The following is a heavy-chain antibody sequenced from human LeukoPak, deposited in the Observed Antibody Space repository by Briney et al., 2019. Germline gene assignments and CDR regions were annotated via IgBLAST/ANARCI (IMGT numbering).Heavy chain of an antibody. CDR3: ARDKGYSGYDFFDY. CDR2: IYYSGSA. V-gene: IGHV4-61*08. D-gene: IGHD5-12*01. Sequence: SETLSLTCTVSGGSISSGAYYWGWIRQPPGKGLEWIGNIYYSGSATYNPSLKSRVTISVDTSKNQFSLKLSSVTAADTAIYYCARDKGYSGYDFFDYWGQGTLVTVSS. CDR1: GGSISSGAYY. J-gene: IGHJ4*02.